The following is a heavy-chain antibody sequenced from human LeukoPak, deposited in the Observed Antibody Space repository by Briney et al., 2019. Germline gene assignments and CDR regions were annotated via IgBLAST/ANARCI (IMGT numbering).Heavy chain of an antibody. Sequence: SETLSLTCAVYGGSFSGYYWSWIRQPPGKGLEWIGEINHSGSTNYNPSLKSRVTISVDTSKNQFSLKLSSVTAADTAVHYCAIPVASYRGGDCSTFGAFDIWGQGTMVTVSS. CDR2: INHSGST. CDR1: GGSFSGYY. J-gene: IGHJ3*02. V-gene: IGHV4-34*01. D-gene: IGHD2-21*02. CDR3: AIPVASYRGGDCSTFGAFDI.